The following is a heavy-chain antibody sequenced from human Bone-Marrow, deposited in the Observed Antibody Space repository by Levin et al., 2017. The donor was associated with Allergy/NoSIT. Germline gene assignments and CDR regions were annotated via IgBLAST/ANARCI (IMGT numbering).Heavy chain of an antibody. V-gene: IGHV3-33*01. D-gene: IGHD6-19*01. CDR1: GSTFSS. J-gene: IGHJ3*02. CDR3: VRENSVAGTRAFDI. CDR2: LRYDGTNI. Sequence: PGGSLRLSCAASGSTFSSMHWVRQAPGKGLEWVAVLRYDGTNIGYADSVKGRFTISRDNSKNMLYLQMNSLRAEDTAVYYCVRENSVAGTRAFDIWGQGTMVTVSS.